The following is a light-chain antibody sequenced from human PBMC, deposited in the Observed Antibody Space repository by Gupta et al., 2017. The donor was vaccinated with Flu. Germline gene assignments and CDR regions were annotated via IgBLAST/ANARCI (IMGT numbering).Light chain of an antibody. CDR3: SAYAGANNVYV. Sequence: QSALTQPPSASGSPGQSVTISCTGTISDIGCYNLVSWYQQYPGKVPKLMIYEVNKRPSGVPDRFSGSKSGNTASLTVSGLQAEDEADYYCSAYAGANNVYVFGTGTKVTVL. CDR1: ISDIGCYNL. CDR2: EVN. V-gene: IGLV2-8*01. J-gene: IGLJ1*01.